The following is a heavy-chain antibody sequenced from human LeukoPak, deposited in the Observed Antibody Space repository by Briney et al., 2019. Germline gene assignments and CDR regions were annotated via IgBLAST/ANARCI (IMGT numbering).Heavy chain of an antibody. D-gene: IGHD6-13*01. J-gene: IGHJ4*02. Sequence: SLRLSCAASGFTSSNYWMHWVRQAPGKGLVWVSRISSDGTSTNYADSVKGRFTISRDNAKNTLYLQMNSLRADDTAVYYCARGYYSSCGYWGQGTLVTVSS. CDR2: ISSDGTST. CDR1: GFTSSNYW. CDR3: ARGYYSSCGY. V-gene: IGHV3-74*01.